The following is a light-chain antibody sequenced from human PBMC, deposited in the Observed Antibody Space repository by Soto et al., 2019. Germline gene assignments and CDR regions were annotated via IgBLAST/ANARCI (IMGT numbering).Light chain of an antibody. V-gene: IGKV3-20*01. CDR1: QTVIHNH. CDR3: QQHGTSPLT. J-gene: IGKJ5*01. Sequence: EIVLTQSPDTLSLSPGERATLSCRASQTVIHNHLAWHQQKPGQTPRLLGYGASSRATGIPDRFSGSGSGTDFTPTISRLEPGDFAVYYCQQHGTSPLTVGQGTRLE. CDR2: GAS.